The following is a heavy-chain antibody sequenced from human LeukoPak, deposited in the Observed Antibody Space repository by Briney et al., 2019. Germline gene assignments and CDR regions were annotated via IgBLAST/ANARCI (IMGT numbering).Heavy chain of an antibody. V-gene: IGHV4-59*01. Sequence: SETLSLTCTVSGGSISSYYWSWIRQPPGKGLEWIGYIYYSGSTNYNPSLKSRVTISVDTSKNQFSLKLTSVTAADTAVYYCARDNGGARWLVDWGQGTLVTVSS. CDR2: IYYSGST. CDR3: ARDNGGARWLVD. CDR1: GGSISSYY. J-gene: IGHJ4*02. D-gene: IGHD2-21*01.